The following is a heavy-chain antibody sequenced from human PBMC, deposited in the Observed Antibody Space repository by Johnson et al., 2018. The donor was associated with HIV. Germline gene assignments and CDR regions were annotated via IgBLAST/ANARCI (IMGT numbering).Heavy chain of an antibody. D-gene: IGHD2-8*01. Sequence: QVQLVESGGGVVQPGKSLRLSCAASGFTFSSSAMHWVRQAPGQGLQWVALISYDGSIKYFADSVKGRFTNSRDNSKNTLHLQMNSLRPEDTAVYYCARNSGNGLVLRGDAFDMWGQGTMVTVSS. V-gene: IGHV3-30-3*01. J-gene: IGHJ3*02. CDR3: ARNSGNGLVLRGDAFDM. CDR1: GFTFSSSA. CDR2: ISYDGSIK.